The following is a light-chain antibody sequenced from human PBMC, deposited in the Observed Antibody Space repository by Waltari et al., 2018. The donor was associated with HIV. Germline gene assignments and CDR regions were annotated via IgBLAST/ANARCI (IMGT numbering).Light chain of an antibody. CDR3: AAWDDNLNGWV. CDR1: RSNIASNT. Sequence: QSVLTQPPSASGTPGQRVTISCSGSRSNIASNTVNWYQQLPGTAPKLLTYSNNPRPAGVPDRFSGSKSGTSAALASSGLQSEDEADYYCAAWDDNLNGWVFGGGTKLTVL. CDR2: SNN. J-gene: IGLJ3*02. V-gene: IGLV1-44*01.